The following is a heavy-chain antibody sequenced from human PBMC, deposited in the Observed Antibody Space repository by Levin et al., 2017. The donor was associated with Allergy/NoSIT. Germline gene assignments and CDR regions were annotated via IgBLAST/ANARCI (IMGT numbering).Heavy chain of an antibody. V-gene: IGHV3-9*01. J-gene: IGHJ4*02. CDR2: ISWNSGTI. Sequence: GGSLRLSCAASGFTFDNYAMHWVRQAPGKGLEWISSISWNSGTIDYADSVKGRFTVSRDSAKKSLYLQMNGLRPEDTALYYCAKDTGYNWNTGGVIDYWRQGALLTVSS. CDR1: GFTFDNYA. CDR3: AKDTGYNWNTGGVIDY. D-gene: IGHD1/OR15-1a*01.